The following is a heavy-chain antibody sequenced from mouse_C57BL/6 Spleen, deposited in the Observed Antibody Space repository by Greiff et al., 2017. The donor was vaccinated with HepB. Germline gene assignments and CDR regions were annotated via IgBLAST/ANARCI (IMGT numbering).Heavy chain of an antibody. CDR1: GYTFTSYW. CDR2: IHPNSGST. V-gene: IGHV1-64*01. J-gene: IGHJ2*01. Sequence: QVQLQQPGAELVKPGASVKLSCKASGYTFTSYWMHWVKQMPGHGLEWIGMIHPNSGSTNYNEMFKSKATLTVDKSSTTAYLQLSSLTSEDSAVYYGARSNTVVGLDYWGQGTTLTVSS. D-gene: IGHD1-1*01. CDR3: ARSNTVVGLDY.